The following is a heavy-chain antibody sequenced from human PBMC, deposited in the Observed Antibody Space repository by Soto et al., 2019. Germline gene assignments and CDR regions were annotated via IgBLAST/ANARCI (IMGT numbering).Heavy chain of an antibody. J-gene: IGHJ4*02. D-gene: IGHD4-4*01. V-gene: IGHV4-34*01. CDR2: INHSGST. CDR3: ARGRDYSNAPFDY. CDR1: GGSFSGYY. Sequence: QVQLQQWGAGLLKPSETLSLTCAVYGGSFSGYYWSWIRQPPGKGLEWIGEINHSGSTNYNPSLKSRVTISVDTYKNQFSLKLSSVTAADTAVYYCARGRDYSNAPFDYWGQGTLVTVSS.